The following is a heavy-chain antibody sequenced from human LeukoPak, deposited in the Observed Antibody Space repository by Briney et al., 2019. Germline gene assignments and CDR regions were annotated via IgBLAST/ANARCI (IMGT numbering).Heavy chain of an antibody. CDR1: GGSISSGGYY. J-gene: IGHJ6*02. V-gene: IGHV4-31*03. CDR3: ARDKVVVAATPDYYYYGMDV. D-gene: IGHD2-15*01. CDR2: IYYSGST. Sequence: PSQTLSLTCTVSGGSISSGGYYWRWIRQHPGKGLEWIVYIYYSGSTYYNPSLKSRVTISVDTSKNQFSLKLSSVTAADTAVYYCARDKVVVAATPDYYYYGMDVWGQGTTVTVSS.